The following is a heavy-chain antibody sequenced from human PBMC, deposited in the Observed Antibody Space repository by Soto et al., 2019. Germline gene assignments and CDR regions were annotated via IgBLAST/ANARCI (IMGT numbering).Heavy chain of an antibody. V-gene: IGHV4-34*01. Sequence: SETLSLTCAVYGGSFSGYYWSWIRQPPGKGLEWIGEINHSGSTNYNPSLKSRVTISVDTSKNQFSLKLISVTAADTAVYFCARTPLIFYDKSAYPNGFDPWGQGTLVTVSS. CDR1: GGSFSGYY. D-gene: IGHD3-22*01. CDR3: ARTPLIFYDKSAYPNGFDP. J-gene: IGHJ5*02. CDR2: INHSGST.